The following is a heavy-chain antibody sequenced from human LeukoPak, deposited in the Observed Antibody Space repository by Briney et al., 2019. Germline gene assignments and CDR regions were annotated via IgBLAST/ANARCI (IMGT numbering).Heavy chain of an antibody. Sequence: GGSLRLSCAASGFTFSIYAMSWVRQAPGKGLEWVSAISGSGGSTYYADSVKGRFTISRDNSKNTLYLQMNGLRAEDTAVYYCAKDKEGNTAMESMSYWGQGTLVTVSS. CDR2: ISGSGGST. V-gene: IGHV3-23*01. CDR3: AKDKEGNTAMESMSY. J-gene: IGHJ4*02. D-gene: IGHD5-18*01. CDR1: GFTFSIYA.